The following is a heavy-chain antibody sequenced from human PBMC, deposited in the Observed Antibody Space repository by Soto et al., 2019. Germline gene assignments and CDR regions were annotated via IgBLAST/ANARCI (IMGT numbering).Heavy chain of an antibody. J-gene: IGHJ4*02. CDR1: GFTFSNYG. V-gene: IGHV3-33*01. CDR3: ARDLKDSSGWNAFDY. Sequence: QVQLVESGGGVVQPGRSLSLSCAASGFTFSNYGMYWVRQAPGKGLEWVAIIWYDGSNKYYADSVKGRFTIDRDNSKNTLYLQMNSLRAEDTAVYCCARDLKDSSGWNAFDYWGQGTLVTVSS. D-gene: IGHD6-19*01. CDR2: IWYDGSNK.